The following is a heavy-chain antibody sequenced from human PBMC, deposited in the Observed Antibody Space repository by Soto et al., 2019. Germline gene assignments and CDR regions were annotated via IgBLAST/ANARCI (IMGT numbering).Heavy chain of an antibody. Sequence: ASVKVSCKASGYTFTGYYMHWVRRATGQGLEWMGWMNPNSGNTGYAQKFQGRVTMTRNTSISTAYMELSSLRSEDTAVYYCAREKTSYGMDVWGQGTTVTVSS. J-gene: IGHJ6*02. CDR1: GYTFTGYY. V-gene: IGHV1-8*02. CDR2: MNPNSGNT. CDR3: AREKTSYGMDV.